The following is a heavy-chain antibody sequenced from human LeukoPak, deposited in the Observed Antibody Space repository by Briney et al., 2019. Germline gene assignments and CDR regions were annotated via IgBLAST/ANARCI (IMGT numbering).Heavy chain of an antibody. D-gene: IGHD3-10*01. CDR1: GGSFSGYY. J-gene: IGHJ4*02. CDR2: INHSGST. CDR3: ARHILGGSGSYYKPFDY. Sequence: PSETLSLTCAVYGGSFSGYYWSWIRQPPGKGLECIGEINHSGSTNYNPSLKSRVTISVDTSKNQFSLKMSSGTAADTAVYYCARHILGGSGSYYKPFDYWGQGTLVTVSS. V-gene: IGHV4-34*01.